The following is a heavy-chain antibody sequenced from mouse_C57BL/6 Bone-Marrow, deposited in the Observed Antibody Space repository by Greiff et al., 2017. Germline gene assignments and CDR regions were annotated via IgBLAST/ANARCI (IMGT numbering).Heavy chain of an antibody. J-gene: IGHJ3*01. CDR2: IDPENGDT. CDR3: TFWRCWFAY. CDR1: GFNIKDDY. Sequence: EVQLQQSGAELVRPGASVKLSCTASGFNIKDDYMHWVKQRPEQGLEWIGWIDPENGDTEYASKFQGKATITADTSSNTAYLQLSSLTSEDTAVYYCTFWRCWFAYWGQGTLVTVSA. V-gene: IGHV14-4*01.